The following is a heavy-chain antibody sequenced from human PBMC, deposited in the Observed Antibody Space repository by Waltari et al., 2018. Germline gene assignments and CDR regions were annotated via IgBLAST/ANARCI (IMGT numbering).Heavy chain of an antibody. D-gene: IGHD3-10*01. J-gene: IGHJ3*01. CDR1: GDTFNATY. CDR3: AAALGGGISASRPFHF. Sequence: EVQLLQSGAEVKKPGTPVKISCKVYGDTFNATYIHWIQQAPGKGLQWMGLLDPEDGQAVYAEKFQGRVTMTADTSIHTAYMELTSLTSEDTAFYYCAAALGGGISASRPFHFWGQGTMITVSS. CDR2: LDPEDGQA. V-gene: IGHV1-69-2*01.